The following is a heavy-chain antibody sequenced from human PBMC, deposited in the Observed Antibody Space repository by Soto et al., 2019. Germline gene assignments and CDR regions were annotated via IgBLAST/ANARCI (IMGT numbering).Heavy chain of an antibody. Sequence: GESLKISCKGSGYSSTSYWIGWVRQMPGKGLECMGIIYPGDSDTRYNPSFQGQVTISADKSISTAYLQWSSLKASDTAMYYCASQEMATKNVDAFDIWGQGTMVTVSS. CDR2: IYPGDSDT. J-gene: IGHJ3*02. CDR1: GYSSTSYW. CDR3: ASQEMATKNVDAFDI. V-gene: IGHV5-51*01. D-gene: IGHD5-12*01.